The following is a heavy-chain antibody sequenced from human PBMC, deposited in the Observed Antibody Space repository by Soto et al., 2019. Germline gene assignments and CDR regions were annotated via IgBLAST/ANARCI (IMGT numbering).Heavy chain of an antibody. CDR3: ARRNYGEEGYFFDF. CDR1: GGSITGYY. Sequence: QVQLRESGPGLVRPSETLSLTCTVSGGSITGYYWSWIRQPPGKGLEWIGYIYDSGTTTYNAALKSRVTISADTSKNQFSLNLRSVTAAYTDVYYCARRNYGEEGYFFDFWGQGLLVTVSS. D-gene: IGHD4-17*01. CDR2: IYDSGTT. J-gene: IGHJ4*02. V-gene: IGHV4-59*08.